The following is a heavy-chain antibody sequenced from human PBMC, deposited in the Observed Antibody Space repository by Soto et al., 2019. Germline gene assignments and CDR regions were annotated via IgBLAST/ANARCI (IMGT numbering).Heavy chain of an antibody. CDR3: SRGDATKIVVTTYYGMDV. CDR2: IIPVFGTA. V-gene: IGHV1-69*12. Sequence: QVQLVQSGAEVKKPGSSVRVSCKASGGTLRNYGISWVRQAPGQGLEWMGGIIPVFGTANYAQKFQGRVTITADESTSTGYMDVTSRRSEDTAVYYCSRGDATKIVVTTYYGMDVWGQGTTVTVSS. D-gene: IGHD4-17*01. J-gene: IGHJ6*02. CDR1: GGTLRNYG.